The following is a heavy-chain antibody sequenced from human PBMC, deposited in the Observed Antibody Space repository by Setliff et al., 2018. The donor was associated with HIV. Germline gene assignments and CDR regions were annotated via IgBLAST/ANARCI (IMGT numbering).Heavy chain of an antibody. D-gene: IGHD2-15*01. CDR1: GYTFSSYW. CDR3: ARGRRDCSSGSCYGPYYMDV. V-gene: IGHV3-7*02. J-gene: IGHJ6*03. CDR2: IQQHGSEI. Sequence: GGSLRLSCAASGYTFSSYWMAWVRQCPGKGLEWVANIQQHGSEIHYVASVEGRFTISRDNAKSTLYLQMNSLRAEDTATYYCARGRRDCSSGSCYGPYYMDVWGKGTTVTVSS.